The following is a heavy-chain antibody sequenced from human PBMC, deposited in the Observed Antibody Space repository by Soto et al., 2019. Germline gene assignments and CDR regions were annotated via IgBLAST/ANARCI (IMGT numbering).Heavy chain of an antibody. CDR2: IYYSGST. CDR1: GGSISSGDYY. V-gene: IGHV4-30-4*01. J-gene: IGHJ6*02. D-gene: IGHD1-26*01. Sequence: SQTLSLTCTVSGGSISSGDYYWSWIRQPPGKGLEWIGYIYYSGSTYYNPSLKSRVTISVDTSKNQFSLKLSSVTAADTAVYYCARDRHTNYYYYGMDVWGQGTTVTVSS. CDR3: ARDRHTNYYYYGMDV.